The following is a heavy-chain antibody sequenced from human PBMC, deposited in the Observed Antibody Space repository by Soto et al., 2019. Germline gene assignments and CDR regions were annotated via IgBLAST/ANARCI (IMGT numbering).Heavy chain of an antibody. J-gene: IGHJ3*02. D-gene: IGHD6-19*01. Sequence: QLQLQESGPGLVKPSETLSLTCTVSGGSISSSSYYWGWIRQPPGKGLEWIGSIYYSGSTYYNPSLKSRVTISVDTSKNQFSLKLSSVTAADTAVYYCASHSGWYRDAFDIWGQGTMVTVSS. CDR1: GGSISSSSYY. CDR3: ASHSGWYRDAFDI. V-gene: IGHV4-39*01. CDR2: IYYSGST.